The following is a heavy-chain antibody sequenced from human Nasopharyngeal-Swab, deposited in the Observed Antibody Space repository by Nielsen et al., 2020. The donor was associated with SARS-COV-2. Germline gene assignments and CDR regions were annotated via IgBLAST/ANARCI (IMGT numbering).Heavy chain of an antibody. CDR1: GYTFTSYD. V-gene: IGHV1-8*01. CDR2: MNPNSGNT. D-gene: IGHD6-13*01. Sequence: APVKVSCKASGYTFTSYDINWVRQATGQGLEWMGWMNPNSGNTGYAQKFQGRVTMTRNTSISTAYMELSSLRSEDTAVYYCARFGPGYSSSWYGNDYWGQGTLVTVSS. J-gene: IGHJ4*02. CDR3: ARFGPGYSSSWYGNDY.